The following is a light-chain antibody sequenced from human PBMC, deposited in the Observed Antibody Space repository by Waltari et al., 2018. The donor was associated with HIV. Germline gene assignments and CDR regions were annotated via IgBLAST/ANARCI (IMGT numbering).Light chain of an antibody. V-gene: IGLV5-45*01. J-gene: IGLJ2*01. Sequence: QAVLTQPASLSASPGASASLTCTLRSGIDVAINRIYWYQQKPGSPPQYLLRYKSDSDKQQGSGVPSRFSGSKDASANAGILLISGLQSGDEADYYCVIWHNSAWVFGGGTKLTVL. CDR1: SGIDVAINR. CDR2: YKSDSDK. CDR3: VIWHNSAWV.